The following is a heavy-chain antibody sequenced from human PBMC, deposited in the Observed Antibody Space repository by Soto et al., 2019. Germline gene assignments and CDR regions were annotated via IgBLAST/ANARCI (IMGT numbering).Heavy chain of an antibody. CDR2: IYYSGST. V-gene: IGHV4-31*03. CDR1: GGSISSGGYY. CDR3: ARELGVVTRGAFDI. Sequence: SETLSLTCTVSGGSISSGGYYWSWIREHPGKGLEWIGYIYYSGSTYYNPSLKSRVTISVDTSKNQFSLKLSSVTAADTAVYYCARELGVVTRGAFDIWGQGTMVTVSS. D-gene: IGHD2-15*01. J-gene: IGHJ3*02.